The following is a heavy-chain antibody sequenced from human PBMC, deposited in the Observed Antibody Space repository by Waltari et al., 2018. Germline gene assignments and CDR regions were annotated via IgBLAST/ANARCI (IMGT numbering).Heavy chain of an antibody. Sequence: QVQLVQSGAEVKKPGSSVKVSCKASGGTFSSYAISWVRQAPGQGLEWVGGIIPIFGTANYAQKFQGRVTITADESTSTAYMELSSLRSEDTAVYYCARVVHSNYARYFDYWGQGTLVTVSS. CDR1: GGTFSSYA. CDR3: ARVVHSNYARYFDY. V-gene: IGHV1-69*13. J-gene: IGHJ4*02. CDR2: IIPIFGTA. D-gene: IGHD4-4*01.